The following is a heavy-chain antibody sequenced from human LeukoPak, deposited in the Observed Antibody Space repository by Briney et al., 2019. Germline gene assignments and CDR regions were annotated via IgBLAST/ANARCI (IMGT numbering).Heavy chain of an antibody. Sequence: ISGGGDKQYADHVKGRFTVSRDDSKNTLYLQMNSLRAEDTALYYCAKDVNSSGYYLGFDYWGQGTLVTVSS. D-gene: IGHD3-22*01. CDR2: ISGGGDK. J-gene: IGHJ4*02. V-gene: IGHV3-23*01. CDR3: AKDVNSSGYYLGFDY.